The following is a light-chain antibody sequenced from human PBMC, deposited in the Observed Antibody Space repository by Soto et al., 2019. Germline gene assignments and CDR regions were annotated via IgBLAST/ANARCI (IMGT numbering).Light chain of an antibody. CDR1: SSNIGAGYD. V-gene: IGLV1-40*01. CDR2: GNS. CDR3: QSYDSSLSGSV. J-gene: IGLJ3*02. Sequence: QSALTQPPSVSGAPGQRVTISCTGSSSNIGAGYDVHWYQQLPGTAPKLLIYGNSNRPSGVPDRFSGSKSGTSASLAITGLLAEDDADYYCQSYDSSLSGSVFGGGTKLTVL.